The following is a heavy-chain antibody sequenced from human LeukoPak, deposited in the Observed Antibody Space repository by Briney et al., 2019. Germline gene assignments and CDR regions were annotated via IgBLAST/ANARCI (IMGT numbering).Heavy chain of an antibody. CDR2: IYLGDSDT. V-gene: IGHV5-51*01. Sequence: GEPLKISCKGSGYSFTSYWIAWVRQMPGKGLEWMGIIYLGDSDTSYSPSFQARVTISADKSITTAYLQWRSLKASDTAMSYSGRVDRDASGFDIWGQGTMVTVSS. D-gene: IGHD2-15*01. CDR3: GRVDRDASGFDI. J-gene: IGHJ3*02. CDR1: GYSFTSYW.